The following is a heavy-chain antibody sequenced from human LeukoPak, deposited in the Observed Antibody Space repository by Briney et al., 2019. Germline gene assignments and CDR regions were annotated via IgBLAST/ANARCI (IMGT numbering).Heavy chain of an antibody. Sequence: SETLSLTCAVYGGSFSGYYWSWIRQPPGKGLEWIGKINHSGSTNYNPSLKSRVTISVDTSKNQFSLKLSSVTAADTAVYYCARGDYYDILTGYRGLDYWGQGTLATVSS. CDR2: INHSGST. D-gene: IGHD3-9*01. V-gene: IGHV4-34*01. CDR3: ARGDYYDILTGYRGLDY. CDR1: GGSFSGYY. J-gene: IGHJ4*02.